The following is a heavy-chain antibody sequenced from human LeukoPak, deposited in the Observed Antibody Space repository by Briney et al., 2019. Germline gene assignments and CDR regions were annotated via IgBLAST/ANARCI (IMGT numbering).Heavy chain of an antibody. V-gene: IGHV4-34*01. J-gene: IGHJ2*01. CDR1: GGSFSDYY. D-gene: IGHD6-19*01. Sequence: SETLSLTRAVYGGSFSDYYWSWIRQPPGKRLEWIGEINHSGSTNYNPSLKSRVTISVDTSKNQFSLKLNSVTAADTAVYYCARGPHIAVAGAFWYFDLWGRGTLVTVSS. CDR2: INHSGST. CDR3: ARGPHIAVAGAFWYFDL.